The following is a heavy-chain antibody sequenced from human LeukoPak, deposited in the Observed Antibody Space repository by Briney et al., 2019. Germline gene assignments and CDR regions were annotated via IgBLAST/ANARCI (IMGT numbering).Heavy chain of an antibody. Sequence: PVASVKVSCKASGGTFSSYAISWVRQAPGQGLEWMGRIIPSFGTADYAQKVQGRVTITTDASPSKASLELSSLRSEDTAAYYCARVRYSSGGSCYGLFAFDIWGQGTMVTVSS. CDR3: ARVRYSSGGSCYGLFAFDI. CDR2: IIPSFGTA. J-gene: IGHJ3*02. V-gene: IGHV1-69*05. CDR1: GGTFSSYA. D-gene: IGHD2-15*01.